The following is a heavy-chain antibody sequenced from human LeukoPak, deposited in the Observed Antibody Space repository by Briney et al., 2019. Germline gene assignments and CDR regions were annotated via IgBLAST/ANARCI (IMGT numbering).Heavy chain of an antibody. CDR1: GFAFSSYA. CDR3: ARGYSDSSAYTKGY. D-gene: IGHD3-22*01. J-gene: IGHJ4*02. CDR2: IGGSGGST. V-gene: IGHV3-23*01. Sequence: GSLRLSCAASGFAFSSYAMSWVRQAPGKGLEWVSGIGGSGGSTYHADSVKGRFTISRDNARNTLYLQMNSLRAEDTAVYYCARGYSDSSAYTKGYWGQGTLVTVSS.